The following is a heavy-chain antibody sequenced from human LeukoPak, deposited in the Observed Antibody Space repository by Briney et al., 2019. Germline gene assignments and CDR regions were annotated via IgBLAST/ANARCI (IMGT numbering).Heavy chain of an antibody. CDR1: GYTLTELS. CDR2: FDPEDGET. Sequence: GASVKVSCKVSGYTLTELSMHWVRQAPGKGLEWMGGFDPEDGETIYAQKFQGRVTMTEDTSTDTAYMELSSLRSEDTAVYYCATAVWVRYCSGGSCYSGIRWFDPWGQGTLVTVSS. D-gene: IGHD2-15*01. CDR3: ATAVWVRYCSGGSCYSGIRWFDP. J-gene: IGHJ5*02. V-gene: IGHV1-24*01.